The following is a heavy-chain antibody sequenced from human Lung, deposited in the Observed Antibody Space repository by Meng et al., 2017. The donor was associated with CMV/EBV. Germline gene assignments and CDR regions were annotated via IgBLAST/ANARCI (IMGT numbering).Heavy chain of an antibody. J-gene: IGHJ4*02. CDR3: ARDHRTSIAAAGTVDY. CDR1: GFTFSSYS. Sequence: GGSLRLXCAASGFTFSSYSMYWVRQAPGKGLEWVSSISSSSSYIYYADSVKSRFTISRDNAKNSLYLQMNSLRAEDTAVYYCARDHRTSIAAAGTVDYWGQGTXVNVSS. D-gene: IGHD6-13*01. CDR2: ISSSSSYI. V-gene: IGHV3-21*01.